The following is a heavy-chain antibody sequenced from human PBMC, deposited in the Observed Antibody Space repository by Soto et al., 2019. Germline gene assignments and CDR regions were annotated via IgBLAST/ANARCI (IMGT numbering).Heavy chain of an antibody. J-gene: IGHJ3*02. CDR2: IYYSGST. Sequence: SETLSLTCTVSGGSISSSSYYWGWIRQPPGKGLEWIGSIYYSGSTYYNPSLKSRVTISVDTSKNQFSLKLSSVTAADTAVYYCARLYDSLLSAFDIWGQGTMVTVSS. D-gene: IGHD3-22*01. CDR3: ARLYDSLLSAFDI. V-gene: IGHV4-39*01. CDR1: GGSISSSSYY.